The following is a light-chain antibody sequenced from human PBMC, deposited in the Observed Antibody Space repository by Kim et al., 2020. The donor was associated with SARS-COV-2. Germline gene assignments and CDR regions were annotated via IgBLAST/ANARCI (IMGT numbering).Light chain of an antibody. CDR2: EVT. CDR3: SSYSDTGIL. Sequence: QSALTQPASVSASPGQSITISCTGTYTDIGAFDLVSWYQQISGTAPKFLMFEVTKRPSGISHRFSGSKSGNTASLTISGLQAEDEANYYCSSYSDTGILFGGGTQLTVL. V-gene: IGLV2-23*02. CDR1: YTDIGAFDL. J-gene: IGLJ2*01.